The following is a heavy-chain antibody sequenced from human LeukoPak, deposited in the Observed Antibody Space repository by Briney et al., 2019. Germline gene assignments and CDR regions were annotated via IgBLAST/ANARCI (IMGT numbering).Heavy chain of an antibody. V-gene: IGHV4-39*07. D-gene: IGHD3-10*01. CDR1: GGSISSSSYY. CDR3: ARGRRTLKIYYYGSGSLDY. J-gene: IGHJ4*02. Sequence: SETLSLTCTVSGGSISSSSYYWGWIRQPPGKGLEWIGSIYYSGSTYYNPSLKSRVTISVDTSKNQFSLKLSSVTAADTAVYYCARGRRTLKIYYYGSGSLDYWGQGTLVTVSS. CDR2: IYYSGST.